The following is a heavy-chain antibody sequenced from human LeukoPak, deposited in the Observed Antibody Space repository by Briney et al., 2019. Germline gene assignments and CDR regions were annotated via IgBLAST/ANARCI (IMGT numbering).Heavy chain of an antibody. V-gene: IGHV4-61*02. J-gene: IGHJ4*02. CDR3: ARDKIDCSGYYPLDY. CDR1: GGSISSGSYY. CDR2: IYTSGST. D-gene: IGHD3-22*01. Sequence: PSETLSLTCTVSGGSISSGSYYWSWIRQPAGKGLEWIGRIYTSGSTNYNPSLKSRVTISVDTSKNQFSLKLSSVTAADTAVYYCARDKIDCSGYYPLDYWGQGTLVTVSS.